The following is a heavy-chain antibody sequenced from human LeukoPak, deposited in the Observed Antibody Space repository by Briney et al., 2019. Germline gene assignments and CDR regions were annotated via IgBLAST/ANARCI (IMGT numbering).Heavy chain of an antibody. Sequence: GESLKISCKGSGFTFSGYWIGWVRQMPGKGLEWMGSIYPGDSDTRYSPSFQGQVTISADESISTAYLQWSSLKASDTAMYYCARTYYYDSSGYPRCFDPWGQGTLVTVSS. V-gene: IGHV5-51*01. J-gene: IGHJ5*02. CDR2: IYPGDSDT. CDR1: GFTFSGYW. CDR3: ARTYYYDSSGYPRCFDP. D-gene: IGHD3-22*01.